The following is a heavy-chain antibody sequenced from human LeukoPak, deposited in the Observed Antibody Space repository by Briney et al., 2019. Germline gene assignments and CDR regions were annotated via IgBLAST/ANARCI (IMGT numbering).Heavy chain of an antibody. Sequence: GGSLRLSCAASEFTFSSYWMHWVRQAPGKGLDWVSVIYSGGSTYYADSVKGRFTISRDNSKNTLYLQMNSLRAEDTAVYYCARGDYGDYVYVPYFDYWGQGTLVTVSS. CDR2: IYSGGST. CDR3: ARGDYGDYVYVPYFDY. J-gene: IGHJ4*02. CDR1: EFTFSSYW. V-gene: IGHV3-66*01. D-gene: IGHD4-17*01.